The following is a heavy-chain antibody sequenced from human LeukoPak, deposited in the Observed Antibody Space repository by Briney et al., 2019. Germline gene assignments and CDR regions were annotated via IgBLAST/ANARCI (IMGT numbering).Heavy chain of an antibody. V-gene: IGHV4-4*07. CDR1: GGSISSYY. CDR2: IYTSGST. Sequence: PSETLSLTCTVSGGSISSYYWSWIRQPAGKGLEWIGRIYTSGSTNYNPSLKSRVTMSVDTSKNQFSLKLSSVTAADTAVYYCAIHGLSIATPGRWFDPWGQGTLVTVSS. CDR3: AIHGLSIATPGRWFDP. J-gene: IGHJ5*02. D-gene: IGHD6-6*01.